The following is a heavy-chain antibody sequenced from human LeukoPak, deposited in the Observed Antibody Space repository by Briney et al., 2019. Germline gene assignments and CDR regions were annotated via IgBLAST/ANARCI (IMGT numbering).Heavy chain of an antibody. CDR3: ARDIYDSSGYGGDY. CDR2: ISYDGSNK. D-gene: IGHD3-22*01. J-gene: IGHJ4*02. CDR1: GSTFSSYA. Sequence: GGSLRLSCAASGSTFSSYAMHWVRQAPGKGLEWVAVISYDGSNKYYADSVKGRFTISRDNSKNTLYLQMNSLRAEDTAVYYCARDIYDSSGYGGDYWGQGTLVAVSS. V-gene: IGHV3-30-3*01.